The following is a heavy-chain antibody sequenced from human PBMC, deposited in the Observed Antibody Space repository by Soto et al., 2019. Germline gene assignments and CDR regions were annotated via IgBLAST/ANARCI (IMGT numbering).Heavy chain of an antibody. D-gene: IGHD2-2*01. Sequence: EVQLVESGGGLVQPGGSLRLSCAASGFTFSSYWMHWVRQAPGKGLVWVSRIYTDGSRTNSADSVKGRCTISRDNAKNTLYLQINSLRAEDTAVYYCARGIMPLYGMDVWGQGTTVTVSS. CDR1: GFTFSSYW. V-gene: IGHV3-74*01. CDR2: IYTDGSRT. CDR3: ARGIMPLYGMDV. J-gene: IGHJ6*02.